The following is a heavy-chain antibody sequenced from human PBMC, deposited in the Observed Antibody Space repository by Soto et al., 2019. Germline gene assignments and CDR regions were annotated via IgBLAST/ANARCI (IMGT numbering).Heavy chain of an antibody. J-gene: IGHJ4*02. Sequence: GGSLRLSCAASGFTFSSYAMSWVRQAPGKGLEWVSAISGSGGSTYYADSVKGRFTISRDNSKNTLYLQMNSLRAEDTAVYYCAKTNSLYDYIWGSSDYWGQGTLVTVSS. V-gene: IGHV3-23*01. CDR1: GFTFSSYA. CDR2: ISGSGGST. D-gene: IGHD3-16*01. CDR3: AKTNSLYDYIWGSSDY.